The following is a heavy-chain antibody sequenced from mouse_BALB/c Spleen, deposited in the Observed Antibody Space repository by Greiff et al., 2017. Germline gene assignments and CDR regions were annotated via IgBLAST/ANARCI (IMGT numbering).Heavy chain of an antibody. V-gene: IGHV1-87*01. CDR1: GYTFTSYW. Sequence: QVQLKESGAELARPGASVKLSCKASGYTFTSYWMQWVKQRPGQGLEWIGAIYPGDGDTRYTQKFKGKATLTADKSSSTAYMQLSSLASEDSAVYYCAGVGSSDPAWFAYWGQGTLVTVSA. CDR3: AGVGSSDPAWFAY. CDR2: IYPGDGDT. D-gene: IGHD3-1*01. J-gene: IGHJ3*01.